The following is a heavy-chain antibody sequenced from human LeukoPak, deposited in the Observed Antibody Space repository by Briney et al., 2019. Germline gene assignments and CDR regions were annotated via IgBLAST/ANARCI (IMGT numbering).Heavy chain of an antibody. CDR3: ARDAGGGPFFDY. CDR1: GGSISGRY. Sequence: SETLSLTCTVSGGSISGRYWGWIRQPPGQGLEWIGYINYSGSTDYNPSLKSRVTISLDTSKNKFSLKLSSVTAADTAVYYCARDAGGGPFFDYWGPGTLVTVSS. D-gene: IGHD2-15*01. J-gene: IGHJ4*02. V-gene: IGHV4-59*11. CDR2: INYSGST.